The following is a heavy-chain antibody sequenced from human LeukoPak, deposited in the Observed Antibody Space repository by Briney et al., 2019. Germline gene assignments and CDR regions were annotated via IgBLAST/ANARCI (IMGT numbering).Heavy chain of an antibody. V-gene: IGHV1-2*02. CDR2: INPNSGGT. CDR3: ARVADGYNYGAFDI. J-gene: IGHJ3*02. D-gene: IGHD5-24*01. Sequence: GASVKVSCKASGYTFTGYYIHWVRQAPGQGLEWMGWINPNSGGTNYARSFQGRVTMTRDTFTSTAYVELNSLRSDDTAVYYCARVADGYNYGAFDIWGQGTVVTVSS. CDR1: GYTFTGYY.